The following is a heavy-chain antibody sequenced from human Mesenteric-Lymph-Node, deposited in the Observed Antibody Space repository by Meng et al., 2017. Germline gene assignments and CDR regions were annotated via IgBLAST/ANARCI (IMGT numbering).Heavy chain of an antibody. CDR3: ARIATVASPDYYYGMDV. CDR1: GYSFTSSW. CDR2: IYPGDSDT. J-gene: IGHJ6*02. D-gene: IGHD1-26*01. V-gene: IGHV5-51*01. Sequence: GESLKISCKGSGYSFTSSWIGWVRQMPGKGLEWMGIIYPGDSDTRYSPSFQGQVTISADKSISTAYLQWSSLKASDTAMYYCARIATVASPDYYYGMDVWGQGTTVTVSS.